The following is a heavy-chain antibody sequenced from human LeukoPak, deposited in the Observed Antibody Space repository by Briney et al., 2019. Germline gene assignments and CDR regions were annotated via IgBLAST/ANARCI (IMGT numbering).Heavy chain of an antibody. D-gene: IGHD3-22*01. J-gene: IGHJ4*02. CDR2: ISAYNGNT. CDR1: GYTFTGYF. CDR3: ARDGARDSGYPFDY. V-gene: IGHV1-18*04. Sequence: ASVKVSCKASGYTFTGYFIHWVRQAPGQGLEWMGWISAYNGNTNYAQKLQGRVTMTTDTSTSTAYMELRSLRSDDTAVYYCARDGARDSGYPFDYWGQGTLVTVSS.